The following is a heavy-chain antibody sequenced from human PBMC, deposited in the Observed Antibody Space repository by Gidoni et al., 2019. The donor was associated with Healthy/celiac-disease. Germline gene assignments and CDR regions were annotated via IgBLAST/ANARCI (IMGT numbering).Heavy chain of an antibody. Sequence: QVQLVQSGAEVKKPGSSVKVSCKASGGTFSSYAISWVRQAPGQGLEWMGGIIPIFGTANYAQKFQGRVTITADESTSTAYMELSSLRSEDTAVYYCATPLDFWRRDGDYYYGMDVWGQGTTVTVSS. J-gene: IGHJ6*02. V-gene: IGHV1-69*19. CDR1: GGTFSSYA. CDR3: ATPLDFWRRDGDYYYGMDV. CDR2: IIPIFGTA. D-gene: IGHD3-3*01.